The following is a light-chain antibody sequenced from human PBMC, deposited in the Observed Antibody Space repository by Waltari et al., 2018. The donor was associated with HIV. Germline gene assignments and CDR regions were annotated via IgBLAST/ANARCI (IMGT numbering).Light chain of an antibody. CDR1: SGHSSYA. CDR2: LNSAGSH. J-gene: IGLJ3*02. Sequence: QLVLTQSPSASASLGASVKLTCTLSSGHSSYAIAWHQQQPEKGPRYLMKLNSAGSHSKGGGIPDRFSGASSGAERSLTISSLQSEDEADYYCQTWSVFGGGTKLTVL. CDR3: QTWSV. V-gene: IGLV4-69*01.